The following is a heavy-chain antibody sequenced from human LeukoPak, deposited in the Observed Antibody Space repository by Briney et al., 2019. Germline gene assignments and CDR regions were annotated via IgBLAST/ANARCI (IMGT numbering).Heavy chain of an antibody. Sequence: GGSLRLSCAASGFTFSSYGMHWVRQAPGKGLEWVAVISYDGSNKYYADSVKGQFTISRDNSKNTLYLQMNSLRAEDTAVYYCAKETSITIFGVVTTLGFDYWGQGTLVTVSS. D-gene: IGHD3-3*01. CDR3: AKETSITIFGVVTTLGFDY. V-gene: IGHV3-30*18. CDR1: GFTFSSYG. CDR2: ISYDGSNK. J-gene: IGHJ4*02.